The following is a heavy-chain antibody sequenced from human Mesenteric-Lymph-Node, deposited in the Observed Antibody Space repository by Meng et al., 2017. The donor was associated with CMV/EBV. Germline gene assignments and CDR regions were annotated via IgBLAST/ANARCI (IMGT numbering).Heavy chain of an antibody. CDR2: ISISGSTI. J-gene: IGHJ4*02. CDR3: TRKTTQYFDY. Sequence: GESLKISCAASGFTFSDYYMSWIRQAPGKGLEWVSYISISGSTIYYADSVKGRFTISRDNAKNSLYLQMNSLRAEDTAVYFCTRKTTQYFDYWGQGTLVTVSS. V-gene: IGHV3-11*04. CDR1: GFTFSDYY. D-gene: IGHD1-1*01.